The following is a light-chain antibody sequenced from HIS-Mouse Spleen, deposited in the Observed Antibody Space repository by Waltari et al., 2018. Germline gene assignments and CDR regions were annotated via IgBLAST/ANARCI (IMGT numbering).Light chain of an antibody. CDR1: ALPNKY. CDR3: YSTDSSGNHRV. V-gene: IGLV3-10*01. J-gene: IGLJ2*01. CDR2: EDS. Sequence: SYELTQPPSVSVSPGPTARITCSGDALPNKYASSYQQKSGQAPVLVIYEDSKRPSGIPERFSGSSSGTMATLTISGAQVEDEADYYCYSTDSSGNHRVFGGGTKLTVL.